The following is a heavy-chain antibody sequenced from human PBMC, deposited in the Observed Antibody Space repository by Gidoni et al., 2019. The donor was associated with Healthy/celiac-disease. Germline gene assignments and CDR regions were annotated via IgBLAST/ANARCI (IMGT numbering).Heavy chain of an antibody. J-gene: IGHJ3*02. CDR1: VGSISSSRYY. CDR3: ARVDTIFGRGAFDI. CDR2: TYYSGST. D-gene: IGHD3-3*01. Sequence: QLQLQESGPGLVKPSETLSLTCTVSVGSISSSRYYWVWIRQHPGKGLELIGSTYYSGSTYYNPPLKSRVTISVDTSKNQFSLKLSSVTAADTAVYYCARVDTIFGRGAFDIWGQGTMVTVSS. V-gene: IGHV4-39*01.